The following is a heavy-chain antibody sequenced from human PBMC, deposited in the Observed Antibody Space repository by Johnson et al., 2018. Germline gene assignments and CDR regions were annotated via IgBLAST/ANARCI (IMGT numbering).Heavy chain of an antibody. CDR2: ITSSGYTI. J-gene: IGHJ6*02. D-gene: IGHD2/OR15-2a*01. CDR3: ATNFHDYYHGMDV. Sequence: QVQLVESGGGLVKPGGSLRLSCRVSGFIFSDYYMNWIRQAPGKGPEWVSYITSSGYTIDYADSLKGRFTIPRDNSNNTLYLQMNSLRAEDTAVYYCATNFHDYYHGMDVWGQGTMVTVSS. V-gene: IGHV3-11*04. CDR1: GFIFSDYY.